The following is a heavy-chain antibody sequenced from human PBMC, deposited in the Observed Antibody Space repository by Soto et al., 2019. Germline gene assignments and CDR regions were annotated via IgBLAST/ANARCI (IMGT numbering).Heavy chain of an antibody. Sequence: QVQLQQWGAGLLKPSETLSLSCAVYGGYFNDNYYTWFRQPPGKGLEWIGEISRSGTTKYIPSLKSRASISFDTSKTQVSLKVTSVTAAGTAVYDCATSLWFGTQVELWGQGALVTVSS. CDR2: ISRSGTT. CDR1: GGYFNDNY. D-gene: IGHD3-10*01. J-gene: IGHJ5*02. V-gene: IGHV4-34*01. CDR3: ATSLWFGTQVEL.